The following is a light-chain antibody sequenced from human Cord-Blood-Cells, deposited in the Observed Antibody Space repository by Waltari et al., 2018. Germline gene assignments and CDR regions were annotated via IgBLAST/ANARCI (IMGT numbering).Light chain of an antibody. CDR3: QQYNSYSMYS. CDR1: QSISSW. J-gene: IGKJ2*03. V-gene: IGKV1-5*03. Sequence: DIQITQSPSTLSASVGDRVPITCRASQSISSWLAWYQQKPGKAPKLLIYKASSLESGVPSRFSGSGSGTEFTLTISSLQPDDFATYYCQQYNSYSMYSFGQGTKLEIK. CDR2: KAS.